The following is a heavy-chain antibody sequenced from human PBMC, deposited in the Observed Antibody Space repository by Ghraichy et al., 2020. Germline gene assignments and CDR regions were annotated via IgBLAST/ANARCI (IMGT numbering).Heavy chain of an antibody. CDR1: GGSISSSSYY. CDR2: IYYSGST. D-gene: IGHD3-3*01. J-gene: IGHJ6*03. Sequence: SETLSLTCTVSGGSISSSSYYWGWIRQPPGKGLEWIGSIYYSGSTYYNPSLKSRVTISVDTSKNQFSLKLSSVTAADTAVYYCARHLHYYDFWSGYLSPGGGDRYYYMDVWGKGTTVTVSS. V-gene: IGHV4-39*01. CDR3: ARHLHYYDFWSGYLSPGGGDRYYYMDV.